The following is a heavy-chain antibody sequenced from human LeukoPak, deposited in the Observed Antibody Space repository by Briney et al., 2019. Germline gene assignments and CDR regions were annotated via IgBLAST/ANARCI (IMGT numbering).Heavy chain of an antibody. D-gene: IGHD6-13*01. J-gene: IGHJ4*02. CDR1: GYIFTSYG. CDR2: ISAYNGNT. Sequence: ASVKVSCKASGYIFTSYGISWVRQAPGQGLEWMGWISAYNGNTNYAQKLQGRVTMTTDTSTSTACMELRSLRSDDTAVYYCARDFPLYSSSSGYWGQGTLVTVSS. V-gene: IGHV1-18*01. CDR3: ARDFPLYSSSSGY.